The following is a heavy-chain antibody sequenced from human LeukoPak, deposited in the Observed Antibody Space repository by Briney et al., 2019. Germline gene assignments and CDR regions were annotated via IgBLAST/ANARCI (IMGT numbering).Heavy chain of an antibody. Sequence: SETLSLTCSVSGGSISSYYWSWIRQPPGKGLEWIGYIYHSGSTNYNPSLKSRVTITVSTSKNHFSLKQISVTAADTAVDYCARLNGGHTDAGSWSQGTLVTVSS. CDR2: IYHSGST. CDR3: ARLNGGHTDAGS. CDR1: GGSISSYY. J-gene: IGHJ4*02. D-gene: IGHD2-8*01. V-gene: IGHV4-59*12.